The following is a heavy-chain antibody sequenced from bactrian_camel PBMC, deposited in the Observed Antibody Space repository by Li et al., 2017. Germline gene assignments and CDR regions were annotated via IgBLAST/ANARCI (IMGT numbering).Heavy chain of an antibody. CDR3: AEELCPGFYELARLHY. CDR2: IDSGGTI. J-gene: IGHJ4*01. D-gene: IGHD3*01. V-gene: IGHV3S53*01. CDR1: GMRYPFFS. Sequence: HVQLVESGGDSVQAGESLTLSCAATGMRYPFFSMAWFRQAPGKEREGVARIDSGGTIEYLDSVRGRFTISRDVAANTLDLQMDSLKPEDTAMYYCAEELCPGFYELARLHYWGQGTQVTVS.